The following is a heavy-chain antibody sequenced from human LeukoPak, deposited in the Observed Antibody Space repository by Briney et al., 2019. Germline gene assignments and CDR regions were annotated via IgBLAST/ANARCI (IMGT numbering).Heavy chain of an antibody. CDR3: AREPAGSLNWFDP. J-gene: IGHJ5*02. CDR1: GGSISSGGYY. Sequence: TSSETLSLTCTVSGGSISSGGYYWSWIRQPPGKGLEWIGYIYHSGSTYYNPSLKSRVTISVDRSKNQFSLKLSSVTAADTAVYYCAREPAGSLNWFDPWGQGTLVTVSS. V-gene: IGHV4-30-2*01. CDR2: IYHSGST.